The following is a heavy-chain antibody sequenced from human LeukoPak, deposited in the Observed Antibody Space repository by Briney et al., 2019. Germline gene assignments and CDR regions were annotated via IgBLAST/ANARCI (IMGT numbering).Heavy chain of an antibody. CDR3: AKDRRAGTVDTMDV. CDR2: ISGSGGST. J-gene: IGHJ6*04. Sequence: GGSLRLSCAASGFTFSSYAMSWVCQAPGKGLEWVSAISGSGGSTYYADSVKGRFTISRDNSKNTLYLQMNSLRAEDTAVYYCAKDRRAGTVDTMDVWGKGTTVTVSS. V-gene: IGHV3-23*01. D-gene: IGHD1-14*01. CDR1: GFTFSSYA.